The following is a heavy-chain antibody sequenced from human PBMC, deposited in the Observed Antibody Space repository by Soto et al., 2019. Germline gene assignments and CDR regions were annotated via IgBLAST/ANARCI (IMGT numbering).Heavy chain of an antibody. J-gene: IGHJ1*01. CDR2: IWYDGSND. CDR1: GFTFSSYG. D-gene: IGHD6-19*01. CDR3: AREEYRSGTGYLQH. Sequence: QVQLVESGGGVVQPGRSLRLSCAASGFTFSSYGMHWVRQAPGKGLEWVALIWYDGSNDYYVDSVKGRFTISRDNSKITLFLQMNSLRAEETAMYYWAREEYRSGTGYLQHWGKGTLVTVSS. V-gene: IGHV3-33*01.